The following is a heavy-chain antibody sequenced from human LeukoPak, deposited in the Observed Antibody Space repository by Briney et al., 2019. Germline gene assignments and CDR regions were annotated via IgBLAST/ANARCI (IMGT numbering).Heavy chain of an antibody. CDR2: INTNTGNP. D-gene: IGHD5/OR15-5a*01. CDR1: GYTFTSYA. V-gene: IGHV7-4-1*02. Sequence: ASVKVSCKASGYTFTSYAMNWVRQAPGQGLEWMGWINTNTGNPTHAQGFTGRFVFSLDTSVSTAYLQISSLKAEDTAVYYCARGRVGFYYYYYGMDVWGQGTTVTVSS. J-gene: IGHJ6*02. CDR3: ARGRVGFYYYYYGMDV.